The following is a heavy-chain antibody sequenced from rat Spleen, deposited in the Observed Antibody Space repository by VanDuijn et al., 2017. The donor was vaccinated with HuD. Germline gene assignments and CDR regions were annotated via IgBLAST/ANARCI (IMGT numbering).Heavy chain of an antibody. D-gene: IGHD1-12*03. CDR2: ISSGGGGI. Sequence: EVQLVESGGGLVQPGRSLKLSCAASGFTFSSFPMAWVRQAPKKGLEWVTSISSGGGGIYYLDSVKGRFTISRDNAKSTIYRQMDSLRSEDTASYYCARHHYDGYYHGPVLGVMDAWGQGASVTVSS. V-gene: IGHV5-25*01. CDR1: GFTFSSFP. J-gene: IGHJ4*01. CDR3: ARHHYDGYYHGPVLGVMDA.